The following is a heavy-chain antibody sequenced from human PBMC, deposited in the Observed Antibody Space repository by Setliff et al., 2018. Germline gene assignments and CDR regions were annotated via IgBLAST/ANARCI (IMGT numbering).Heavy chain of an antibody. V-gene: IGHV1-3*01. J-gene: IGHJ4*02. CDR3: ARMSTSGPHYDY. D-gene: IGHD2-8*02. CDR2: IHAGSSNT. Sequence: ASVKVSCKASGYSFSSNAFHWVRQAPGQTLEWMGWIHAGSSNTLYSQRFQDGITISRDTSTTTVHMELSSLRSADTAVYYCARMSTSGPHYDYWGQGTLVTVSS. CDR1: GYSFSSNA.